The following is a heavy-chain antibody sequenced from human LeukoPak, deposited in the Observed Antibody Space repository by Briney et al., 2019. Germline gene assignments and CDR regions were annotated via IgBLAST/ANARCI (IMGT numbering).Heavy chain of an antibody. V-gene: IGHV3-23*01. J-gene: IGHJ5*02. CDR2: ISGNGDTT. D-gene: IGHD2-15*01. CDR1: GFTFSSYW. CDR3: AKATLNCSGGSCYSGFDP. Sequence: GGSLRLSCAASGFTFSSYWMSWVRQAPGKGLEWVSSISGNGDTTYYADSVEGRFTISRDNSKNTLDLQMSSLRADDTAVYYCAKATLNCSGGSCYSGFDPWGQGTLVTVSS.